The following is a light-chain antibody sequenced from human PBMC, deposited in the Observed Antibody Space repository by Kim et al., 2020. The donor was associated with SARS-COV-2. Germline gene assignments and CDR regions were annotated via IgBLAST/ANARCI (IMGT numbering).Light chain of an antibody. Sequence: DIQMTQSPSTLSASVGDRVTITCRVSQGISSWLAWYQQKPGKAPKLLIYKASSLESGVPSRFSGSGSGTEFTLTITSLQPDDFATYYCQQYNSYSRTFGRGTKVDIK. CDR1: QGISSW. V-gene: IGKV1-5*03. J-gene: IGKJ1*01. CDR3: QQYNSYSRT. CDR2: KAS.